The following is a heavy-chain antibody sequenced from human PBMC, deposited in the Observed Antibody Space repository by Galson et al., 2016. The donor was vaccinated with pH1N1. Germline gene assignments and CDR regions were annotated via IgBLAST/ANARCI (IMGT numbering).Heavy chain of an antibody. J-gene: IGHJ4*02. CDR3: AKYPRSGDYGDYVGGLHY. CDR2: ISWNSGNI. D-gene: IGHD4-17*01. V-gene: IGHV3-9*01. Sequence: SLRLSCAASGFTFDDYAMHWVRQAPGKGLEWVSGISWNSGNIGYADSVKGRFTISRDNAKNSLYLQMNSLRAEDTALYYCAKYPRSGDYGDYVGGLHYWGQGVVVIVSS. CDR1: GFTFDDYA.